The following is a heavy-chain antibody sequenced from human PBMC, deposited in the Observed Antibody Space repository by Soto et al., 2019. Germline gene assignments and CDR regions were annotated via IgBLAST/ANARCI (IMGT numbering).Heavy chain of an antibody. Sequence: EVQLLESGGGLVQPGGSLRVSCAASGFTFSSYAMIWVRQAPGKGLEWVSAISDTGDSTYYADSVKGRFTISRDNSKHTLFLQMNSLRVEDTALYYCARDLGYSYGYWVGYWGQGTLVTVSS. CDR3: ARDLGYSYGYWVGY. CDR2: ISDTGDST. V-gene: IGHV3-23*01. D-gene: IGHD5-18*01. J-gene: IGHJ4*02. CDR1: GFTFSSYA.